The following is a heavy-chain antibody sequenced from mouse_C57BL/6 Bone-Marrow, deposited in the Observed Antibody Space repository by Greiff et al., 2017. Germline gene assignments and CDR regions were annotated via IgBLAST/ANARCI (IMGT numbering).Heavy chain of an antibody. D-gene: IGHD1-1*01. J-gene: IGHJ2*01. CDR1: GYTFTGYW. CDR2: ILPGSGST. Sequence: VQLQQSGAELMKPGASVKLSCKATGYTFTGYWIEWVKQRPGHGLEWIGEILPGSGSTNYNEKFKGKATFTADTSSNTAYMQLSSLTTEDSAISYCARFRHYYGSSTYYFDYWGQGTTLTVSS. CDR3: ARFRHYYGSSTYYFDY. V-gene: IGHV1-9*01.